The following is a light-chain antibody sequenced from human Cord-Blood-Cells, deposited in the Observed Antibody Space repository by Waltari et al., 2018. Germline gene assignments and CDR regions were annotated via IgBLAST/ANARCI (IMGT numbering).Light chain of an antibody. J-gene: IGKJ3*01. Sequence: EIVLPPSPATLSLSPGERATLSCRASPSVCSYLAWYQQKPGQAPRLLIYDAPNRATGIPARFSGSGSGTDFTLTISSLEPEDFAVYYCQQRSNWPIFTFGPGTKVDIK. CDR2: DAP. CDR1: PSVCSY. V-gene: IGKV3-11*01. CDR3: QQRSNWPIFT.